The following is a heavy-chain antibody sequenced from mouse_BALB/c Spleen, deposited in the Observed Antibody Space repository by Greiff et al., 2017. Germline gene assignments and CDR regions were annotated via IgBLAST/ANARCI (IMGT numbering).Heavy chain of an antibody. CDR1: GDSITSGY. V-gene: IGHV3-8*02. CDR3: ASRGGGNYVEFAY. CDR2: ISYSGST. D-gene: IGHD2-1*01. Sequence: EVQRVESGPSLVKPSQTLSLTCSVTGDSITSGYWNWIRKFPGNKLEYMGYISYSGSTYYNPSLKSRISITRDTSKNQYYLQLNSVTTEDTATYYCASRGGGNYVEFAYWGQGTLVTVSA. J-gene: IGHJ3*01.